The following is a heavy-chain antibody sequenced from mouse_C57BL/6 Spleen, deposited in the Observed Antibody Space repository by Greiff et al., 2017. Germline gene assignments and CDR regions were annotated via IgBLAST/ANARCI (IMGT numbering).Heavy chain of an antibody. CDR3: ARGSYDYEAPFAY. J-gene: IGHJ3*01. V-gene: IGHV5-17*01. Sequence: DVMLVESGGGLVKPGGSLKLSCAASGFTFSDYGMHWVRQAPEKGLEWVAYISSGSSTIYYADTVKGRFTISRDNAKNTLFLQMTSLRSEDTAMYYCARGSYDYEAPFAYWGQGTLVTVSA. D-gene: IGHD2-4*01. CDR2: ISSGSSTI. CDR1: GFTFSDYG.